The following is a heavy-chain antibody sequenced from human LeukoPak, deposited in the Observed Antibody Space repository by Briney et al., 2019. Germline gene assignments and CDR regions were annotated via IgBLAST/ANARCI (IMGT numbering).Heavy chain of an antibody. J-gene: IGHJ5*02. CDR3: ARDWTVLRAYNWNDGRSWFDP. CDR2: IYTSGSS. Sequence: SRTLSLTCTVSGGSTSSGSYYWTWIRQPAGKGLELIGRIYTSGSSSYNPSLKSRVTISVDTSKNQFSLKLSSVTAADTAVYYCARDWTVLRAYNWNDGRSWFDPWGQGTLVTVSS. V-gene: IGHV4-61*02. CDR1: GGSTSSGSYY. D-gene: IGHD1-20*01.